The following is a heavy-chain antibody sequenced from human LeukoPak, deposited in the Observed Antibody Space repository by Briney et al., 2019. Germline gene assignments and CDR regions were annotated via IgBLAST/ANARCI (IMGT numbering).Heavy chain of an antibody. D-gene: IGHD4-17*01. V-gene: IGHV3-73*01. CDR2: IRSKANSYAT. Sequence: PGGSLRLSCAASGFTFSGSAMHWVRQASGKGLEWVGRIRSKANSYATAYAASVKGRFTISRDDSKNTAYLQMNSLKTEDTAVYYCTTEPGSHGDSTPWGQGTLVTVSS. J-gene: IGHJ5*02. CDR3: TTEPGSHGDSTP. CDR1: GFTFSGSA.